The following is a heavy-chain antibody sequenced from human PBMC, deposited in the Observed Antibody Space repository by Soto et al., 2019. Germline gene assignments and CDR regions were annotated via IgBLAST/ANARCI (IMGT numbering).Heavy chain of an antibody. CDR3: ARHHGPTTSENWFDP. D-gene: IGHD5-12*01. V-gene: IGHV1-18*01. CDR2: ISTYSGDT. J-gene: IGHJ5*02. CDR1: GYTFFTYD. Sequence: VKVSCKASGYTFFTYDISWVRQAPGQGLEWMGWISTYSGDTKYAQKFQGRVTMTTDTSTATAYLELRSLRSDDTAVYYCARHHGPTTSENWFDPWGQGTLVTVSS.